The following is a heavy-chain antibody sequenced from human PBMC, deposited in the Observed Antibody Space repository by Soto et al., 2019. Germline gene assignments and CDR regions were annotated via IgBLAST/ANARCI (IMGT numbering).Heavy chain of an antibody. D-gene: IGHD3-10*01. Sequence: QVQLQQWGAGLLKPSETLSLTCAVYGGSFSGYYWSWIRQPPGKGLEWIGEINHSGSTNYNPSLKSRVTISVDTSKNQFSLKLSSVTAADTAVYYCARVYIADGSGRNGSDYWGQGTLVTVSS. CDR1: GGSFSGYY. CDR2: INHSGST. V-gene: IGHV4-34*01. CDR3: ARVYIADGSGRNGSDY. J-gene: IGHJ4*02.